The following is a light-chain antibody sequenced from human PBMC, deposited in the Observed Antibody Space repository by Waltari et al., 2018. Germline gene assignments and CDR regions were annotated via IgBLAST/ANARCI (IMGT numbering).Light chain of an antibody. J-gene: IGKJ2*01. CDR2: YAS. V-gene: IGKV6-21*01. Sequence: EIVLTQSPDFQSVTPKEKVTITCRASQSIGSRLHWYQQKPDQSPKVLIKYASQSFSGVPSRFSGSGSGTDFTLTINGLEPEDAATYYSHHSYSIPYTFGQGTKLEIK. CDR3: HHSYSIPYT. CDR1: QSIGSR.